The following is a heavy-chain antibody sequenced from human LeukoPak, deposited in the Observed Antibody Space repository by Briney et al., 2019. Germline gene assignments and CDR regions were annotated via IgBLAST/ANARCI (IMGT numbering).Heavy chain of an antibody. V-gene: IGHV1-2*02. J-gene: IGHJ3*02. CDR3: ARDQGNVDSSDWYLVGNAFDI. CDR1: GYTFTGYY. Sequence: ASVKVSCKASGYTFTGYYMHWVRQAPGQGLEWVGWINPNSGGTNYAQKFQGRVTMTRDTSISTAYMELSRLRSDDTAVYYCARDQGNVDSSDWYLVGNAFDIWGPGTMVTVSS. D-gene: IGHD6-19*01. CDR2: INPNSGGT.